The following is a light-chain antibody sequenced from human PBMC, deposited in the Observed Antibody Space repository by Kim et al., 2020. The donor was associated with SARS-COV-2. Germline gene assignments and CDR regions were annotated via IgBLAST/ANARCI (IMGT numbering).Light chain of an antibody. V-gene: IGLV3-21*04. CDR3: QAWDSSSDHYV. CDR2: YDS. CDR1: NIGSKS. Sequence: SYELTQPPSVSVAPGKTARITCGGNNIGSKSVHWYQQKPGQAPVLVIYYDSDRPSGIPERFSGSNSGNTATLTISRVEAGDEAAYYCQAWDSSSDHYVFG. J-gene: IGLJ1*01.